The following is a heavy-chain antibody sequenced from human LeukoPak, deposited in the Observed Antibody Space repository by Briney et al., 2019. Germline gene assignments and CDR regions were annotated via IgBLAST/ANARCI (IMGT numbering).Heavy chain of an antibody. CDR1: GYTDTRYG. Sequence: ASVKVSCKTSGYTDTRYGISWVRQAPGQGLEWMGWISTYNGNTNYAQKFQGRVTMTTDTSTSTAYMELRSLRSDDTAVYYCARGPAVAGTSRDYYLDYWGQGTLVTVSS. CDR2: ISTYNGNT. V-gene: IGHV1-18*01. CDR3: ARGPAVAGTSRDYYLDY. J-gene: IGHJ4*02. D-gene: IGHD6-19*01.